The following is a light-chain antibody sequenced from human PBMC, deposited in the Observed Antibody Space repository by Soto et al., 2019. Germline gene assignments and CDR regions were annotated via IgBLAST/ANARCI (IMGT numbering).Light chain of an antibody. V-gene: IGKV4-1*01. CDR2: WAS. CDR1: QSVLYSSNNKNY. J-gene: IGKJ2*01. Sequence: DIVMTQSPDSLAVSLGERATINCKSSQSVLYSSNNKNYLAWYQQRPGQPPKLLIYWASTRESGVPDRFSGSGSGTDFTLTITRLQAEDVAVSYCQHYESTPPTFGQGTKLEI. CDR3: QHYESTPPT.